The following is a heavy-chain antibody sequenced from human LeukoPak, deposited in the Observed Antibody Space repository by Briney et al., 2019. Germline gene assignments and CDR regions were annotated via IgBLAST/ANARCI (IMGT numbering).Heavy chain of an antibody. CDR2: INHSGST. CDR1: GGSFNGYY. Sequence: SKTLSLTCAVYGGSFNGYYWYWIRQPPGKGLEWIGEINHSGSTNYNPSLKSRVTISVDTSKNQFSLRLSSVTAADTAVYYCARGPSISSTYYFDSWGQGTLVTVSS. J-gene: IGHJ4*02. V-gene: IGHV4-34*01. CDR3: ARGPSISSTYYFDS. D-gene: IGHD6-13*01.